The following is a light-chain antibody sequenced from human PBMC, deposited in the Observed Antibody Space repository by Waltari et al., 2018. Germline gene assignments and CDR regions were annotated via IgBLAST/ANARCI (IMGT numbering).Light chain of an antibody. CDR1: QSISIW. J-gene: IGKJ1*01. CDR3: QQYNSYPWT. V-gene: IGKV1-5*03. Sequence: DIQMTQSPSTLSASVGDRVTITCRASQSISIWLAWYQQKLGKAPKLLIYKASSLESGVPSRFSGSGSVTEFTLTISSLQPDDFATYYCQQYNSYPWTFGQGTKVEIK. CDR2: KAS.